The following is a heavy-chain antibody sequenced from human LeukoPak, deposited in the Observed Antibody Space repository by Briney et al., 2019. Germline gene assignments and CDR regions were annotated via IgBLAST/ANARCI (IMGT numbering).Heavy chain of an antibody. CDR3: ARVYSSGWYVDY. CDR1: GGSISSGSYY. CDR2: IYTSGST. Sequence: IPSQTLSLTCTVSGGSISSGSYYRSWIRQPAGKGLEWIGRIYTSGSTNYNPSLKSRVTISVDTSKNQFSLKLSSVTAADTAVYYCARVYSSGWYVDYWGQGTLVTVSS. D-gene: IGHD6-19*01. J-gene: IGHJ4*02. V-gene: IGHV4-61*02.